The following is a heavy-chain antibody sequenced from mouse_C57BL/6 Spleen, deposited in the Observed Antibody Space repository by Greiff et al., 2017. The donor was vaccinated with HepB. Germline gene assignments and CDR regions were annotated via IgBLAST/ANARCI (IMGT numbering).Heavy chain of an antibody. D-gene: IGHD2-3*01. CDR1: GYAFSSSW. CDR2: IYPGDGDT. J-gene: IGHJ2*01. CDR3: AREGPYDGYYYFDY. Sequence: QVQLQQSGPELVKPGASVKISCKASGYAFSSSWMNWVKQRPGKGLEWIGRIYPGDGDTNYNGKFKGKATLTADKSSSTAYMQLSSLTSEDSAVYFCAREGPYDGYYYFDYWGQGTTRTVSS. V-gene: IGHV1-82*01.